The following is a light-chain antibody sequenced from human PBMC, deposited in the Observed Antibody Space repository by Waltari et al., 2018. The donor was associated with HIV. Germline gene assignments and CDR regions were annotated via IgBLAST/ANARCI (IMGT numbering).Light chain of an antibody. CDR1: QDSSYY. CDR3: QQYDYLPNLT. J-gene: IGKJ4*01. V-gene: IGKV1-33*01. CDR2: DAS. Sequence: DIEIIESPPPLSASVGDRDPSTCQASQDSSYYLNWYQQKPWKAPKLLIYDASTLETGVPSRFSASGSGTHFTVTISSLQPEDIATYDCQQYDYLPNLTFGGGTKVEIK.